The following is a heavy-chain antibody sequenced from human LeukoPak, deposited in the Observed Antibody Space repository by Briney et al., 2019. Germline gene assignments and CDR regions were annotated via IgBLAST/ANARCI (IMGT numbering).Heavy chain of an antibody. V-gene: IGHV3-30*18. Sequence: GGSLRLSCAASGFTFSSYWMHWVRQAPGKGLEWVAVISYDGSDKYYADSVKGRFTISRDNSKNTLYLQMNSLRAEDTAVYYCAKDPRRYSRTGGYFDYWGQGTLVTVSS. CDR3: AKDPRRYSRTGGYFDY. CDR2: ISYDGSDK. D-gene: IGHD6-13*01. J-gene: IGHJ4*02. CDR1: GFTFSSYW.